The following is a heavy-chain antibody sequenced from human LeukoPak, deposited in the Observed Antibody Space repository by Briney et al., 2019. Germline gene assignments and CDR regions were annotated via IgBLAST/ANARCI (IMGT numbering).Heavy chain of an antibody. Sequence: SETLSLTCTVSGGSISSYYWSWVRQPPGKGLEWIGYIYYSGSTNYSPSLKSRVTISVDTSKNQFSLKLSSVTAADTAVYYCARRLLWFGEAGWFDPWGQGTLVTVSS. CDR3: ARRLLWFGEAGWFDP. D-gene: IGHD3-10*01. CDR1: GGSISSYY. J-gene: IGHJ5*02. CDR2: IYYSGST. V-gene: IGHV4-59*01.